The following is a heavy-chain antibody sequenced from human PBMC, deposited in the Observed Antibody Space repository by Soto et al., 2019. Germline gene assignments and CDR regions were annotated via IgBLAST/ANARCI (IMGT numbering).Heavy chain of an antibody. J-gene: IGHJ4*02. CDR2: ISGSGGST. V-gene: IGHV3-23*01. Sequence: GGSLRLSCAASGFTFSSYAMSWVRQAPGKGLEWVSAISGSGGSTYYADSVKGRFTISRDNSKNTLYLQMNSLRAEDTAVYYCAKDRDTIFGVVITAPFDYWGQGTLVTVSS. D-gene: IGHD3-3*01. CDR3: AKDRDTIFGVVITAPFDY. CDR1: GFTFSSYA.